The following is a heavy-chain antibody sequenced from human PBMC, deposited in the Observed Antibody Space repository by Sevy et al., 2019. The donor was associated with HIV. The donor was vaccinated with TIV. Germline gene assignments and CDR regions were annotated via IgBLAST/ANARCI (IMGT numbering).Heavy chain of an antibody. J-gene: IGHJ4*02. D-gene: IGHD6-19*01. CDR3: AKDTSRVVAGTGYFDY. CDR2: ISWNSATR. V-gene: IGHV3-9*01. CDR1: GFTFEDSA. Sequence: GGSLRLSCAASGFTFEDSAMHWVRQAPGKGLEWVSGISWNSATRGYADSVKGRFTSSRDNAKNSPYLQMNSLRTEDTALYYCAKDTSRVVAGTGYFDYWGQGTLVTVSS.